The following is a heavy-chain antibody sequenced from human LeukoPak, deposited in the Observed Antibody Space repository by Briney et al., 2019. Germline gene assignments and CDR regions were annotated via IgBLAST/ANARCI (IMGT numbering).Heavy chain of an antibody. CDR2: ISSSSSYI. D-gene: IGHD6-19*01. CDR1: GFTFSSYS. CDR3: VTTSGWTADGDY. Sequence: GGSLRLSCAASGFTFSSYSMNWVRQAPGKGLEWVSSISSSSSYIYYADSVKGRFTISRDNAKNSLYLQMNSLRAEDTAVYYCVTTSGWTADGDYWGQGTLVTVSS. J-gene: IGHJ4*02. V-gene: IGHV3-21*01.